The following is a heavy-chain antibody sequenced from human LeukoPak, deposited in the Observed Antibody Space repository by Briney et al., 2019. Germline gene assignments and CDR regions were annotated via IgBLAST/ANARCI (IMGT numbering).Heavy chain of an antibody. CDR1: GFTFSNYW. J-gene: IGHJ6*02. V-gene: IGHV3-74*01. CDR3: VRDYQFIQEV. CDR2: ISTDGKST. D-gene: IGHD2-2*01. Sequence: GGSLRPSCVASGFTFSNYWMLWVRQAPGKGLMWVSLISTDGKSTRYAESVKGRFTISRDNAKNALYLQMDILRVEDTALYFCVRDYQFIQEVWGQGTTVTVSS.